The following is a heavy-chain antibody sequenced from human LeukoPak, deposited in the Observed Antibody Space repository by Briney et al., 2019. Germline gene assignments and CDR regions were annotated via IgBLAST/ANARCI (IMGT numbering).Heavy chain of an antibody. CDR3: AKDADTAMVSWSDY. J-gene: IGHJ4*02. D-gene: IGHD5-18*01. V-gene: IGHV3-23*01. CDR2: ISGSGGST. CDR1: GFTFSCYA. Sequence: PGGSLRLSSAASGFTFSCYAMSWVRQAPGKGLKWVSAISGSGGSTYYADSVKGRFTISRDNSKNTLYLQMNSLRAEDTAVYYCAKDADTAMVSWSDYWGQGTLVTVSS.